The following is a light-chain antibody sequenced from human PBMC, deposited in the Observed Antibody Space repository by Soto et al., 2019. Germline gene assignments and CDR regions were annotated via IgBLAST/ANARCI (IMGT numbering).Light chain of an antibody. CDR1: GSNIGNNY. CDR2: DNI. V-gene: IGLV1-51*01. J-gene: IGLJ2*01. Sequence: QAVLTQPPSVSAAPVQKVTIACYGSGSNIGNNYVSWYQHVPGKGPTLLIDDNIERPSGIPDRFAGSKSGTSATLGITGLQTEDAADYYCGTWDRSLSAVVFGGGTKLTVL. CDR3: GTWDRSLSAVV.